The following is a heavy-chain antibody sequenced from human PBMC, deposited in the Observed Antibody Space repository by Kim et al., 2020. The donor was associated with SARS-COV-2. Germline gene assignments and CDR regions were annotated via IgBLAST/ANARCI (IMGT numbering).Heavy chain of an antibody. CDR1: GFTFSRYG. CDR3: ARGTQSFDP. J-gene: IGHJ5*02. D-gene: IGHD1-1*01. V-gene: IGHV3-33*05. CDR2: VSSDGSSK. Sequence: GGSLRLSCAGSGFTFSRYGIHWVRQAPGKGLEWVAVVSSDGSSKDFGDSVKGRFTISRDNSKNTVYLEMSSLRAEDTATYFCARGTQSFDPWCQGTLVTV.